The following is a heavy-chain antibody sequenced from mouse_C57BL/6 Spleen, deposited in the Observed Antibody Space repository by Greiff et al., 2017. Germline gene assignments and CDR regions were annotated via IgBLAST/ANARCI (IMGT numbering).Heavy chain of an antibody. CDR2: IHPNSGST. CDR1: GYTFTSYW. CDR3: ARSFITTVAYYFDY. V-gene: IGHV1-64*01. D-gene: IGHD1-1*01. J-gene: IGHJ2*01. Sequence: VQLQQPGAELVKPGASVKLSCKASGYTFTSYWMHWVKQRPGQGLEWIGMIHPNSGSTNYNEKFKSKATLTVDKSSSTAYMQRSSMTSEDSAVYYCARSFITTVAYYFDYWGPGTTLTVSS.